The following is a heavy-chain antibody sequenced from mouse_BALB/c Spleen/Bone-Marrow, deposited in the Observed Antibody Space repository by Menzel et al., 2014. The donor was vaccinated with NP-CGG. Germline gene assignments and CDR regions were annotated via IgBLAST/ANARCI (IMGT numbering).Heavy chain of an antibody. Sequence: VQGVESGPEVVRPGVSVKISCKGSGYTFTDYAMHWVKQSHAKSLEWIGVIRTYNGNTTYNQKFKGKATMTVDKSSSTAYMELDRLTSEDSAIYYCARRGLRSYFDYWGQGTTLTGSS. D-gene: IGHD3-3*01. J-gene: IGHJ2*01. CDR2: IRTYNGNT. V-gene: IGHV1-67*01. CDR1: GYTFTDYA. CDR3: ARRGLRSYFDY.